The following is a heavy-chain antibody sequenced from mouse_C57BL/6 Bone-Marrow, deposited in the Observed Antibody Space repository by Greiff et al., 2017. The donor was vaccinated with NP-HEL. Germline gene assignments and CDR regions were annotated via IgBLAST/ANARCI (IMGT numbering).Heavy chain of an antibody. CDR2: IDPSDSYT. CDR1: GYTFTSYW. D-gene: IGHD1-1*01. J-gene: IGHJ3*01. V-gene: IGHV1-69*01. Sequence: VQLQQPGAELVMPGASVKLSCKASGYTFTSYWMHWVKQRPGQGLEWIGEIDPSDSYTNYNQKFKGKSPLPVDKSSSTAYMQLSSLTSEDSAVYYCAILLDWGQGTLVTVSA. CDR3: AILLD.